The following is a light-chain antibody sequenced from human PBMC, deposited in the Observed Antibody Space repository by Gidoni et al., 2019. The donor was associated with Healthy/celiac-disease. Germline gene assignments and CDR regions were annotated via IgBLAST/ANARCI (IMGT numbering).Light chain of an antibody. Sequence: QSALTQPRSVSASPAQSVTISCTVTSSDVGGYKYVSWYQQHPGKAPKLMTYDGSKRPSGVTERFSGSKSGNTASLTISGLQAEDEADYYCCSYAGSYTWVFGGGTKLTVL. CDR3: CSYAGSYTWV. CDR1: SSDVGGYKY. J-gene: IGLJ3*02. CDR2: DGS. V-gene: IGLV2-11*01.